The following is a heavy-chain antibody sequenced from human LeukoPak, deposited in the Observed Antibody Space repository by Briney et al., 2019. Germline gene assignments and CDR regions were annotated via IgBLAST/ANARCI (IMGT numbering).Heavy chain of an antibody. J-gene: IGHJ1*01. CDR2: ISGSGGST. Sequence: GGTLRLSCAASGFTFSSYGMIWVRQAPGKGLEWVSAISGSGGSTYYADPVKGRFTISRDNSKNTLYLQMNSLRAEDTAVYYCAEGLTEQNAEYFQHWGQGSLVTVSS. CDR3: AEGLTEQNAEYFQH. D-gene: IGHD6-13*01. V-gene: IGHV3-23*01. CDR1: GFTFSSYG.